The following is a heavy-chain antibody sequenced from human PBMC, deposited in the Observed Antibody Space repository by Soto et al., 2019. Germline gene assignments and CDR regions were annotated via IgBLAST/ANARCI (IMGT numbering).Heavy chain of an antibody. J-gene: IGHJ6*03. Sequence: QVQLQESGPGLVKPSETLSLTCTVSGGSISSGGYYWSWIRQHPGKGLEWIGYIYYSGSTYYNPSLKSRVTISVDTSKNQFSLKLSSVTAADTAVYYCARGVPYYYYYYMDVWGKGTTVSVSS. D-gene: IGHD3-3*01. CDR3: ARGVPYYYYYYMDV. CDR2: IYYSGST. CDR1: GGSISSGGYY. V-gene: IGHV4-31*03.